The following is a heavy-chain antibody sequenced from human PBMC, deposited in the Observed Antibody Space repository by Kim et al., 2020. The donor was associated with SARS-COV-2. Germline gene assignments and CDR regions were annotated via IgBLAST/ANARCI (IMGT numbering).Heavy chain of an antibody. D-gene: IGHD1-26*01. Sequence: EGGGTLYGDSVRDRLTVSRDNAKNNLYLQMNSLRDDDTAVYYCVHGTFVSYWGQGALVTVSS. CDR2: EGGGT. J-gene: IGHJ4*02. CDR3: VHGTFVSY. V-gene: IGHV3-74*03.